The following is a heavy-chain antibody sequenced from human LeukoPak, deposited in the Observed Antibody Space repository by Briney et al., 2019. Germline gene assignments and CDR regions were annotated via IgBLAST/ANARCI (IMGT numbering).Heavy chain of an antibody. D-gene: IGHD1-20*01. Sequence: NPSETLSLTCTVSGGAISSYYWSWIRQPPGKGLEWIGYIYTSGSTSYNPSLKSRVTMSVDTSNNQFSLKLRSVTAADTAVYYCARHPRSVSGTRRGWFDPWGQGTLVTVSS. V-gene: IGHV4-4*09. CDR1: GGAISSYY. CDR2: IYTSGST. J-gene: IGHJ5*02. CDR3: ARHPRSVSGTRRGWFDP.